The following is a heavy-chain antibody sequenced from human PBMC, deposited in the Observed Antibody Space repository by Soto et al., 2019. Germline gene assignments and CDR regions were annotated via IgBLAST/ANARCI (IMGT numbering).Heavy chain of an antibody. Sequence: QVQLQESGPGLVKPSETLSLTCAVSGGSISCHYWAWIRQSPEKGLEWIGYIYSSGTTNYNPSLKTRVTFSIDTSQNRFSLKLASVTAADTAVYFCARENGPYTTYEIDSWGHGTLVTVSS. CDR1: GGSISCHY. V-gene: IGHV4-59*11. CDR2: IYSSGTT. CDR3: ARENGPYTTYEIDS. D-gene: IGHD3-9*01. J-gene: IGHJ5*01.